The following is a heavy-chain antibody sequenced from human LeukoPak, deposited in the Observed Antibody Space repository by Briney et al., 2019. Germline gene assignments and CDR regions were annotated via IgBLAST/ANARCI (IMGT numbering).Heavy chain of an antibody. Sequence: SETLSLTCAVYGGSFSGYYWSWIRQPPGKGLEWIGEINHSGSTNYNPSLKSRVTITVDTSKNQFSLKLSSVTAADTAVYYCARMGGKNYYGSGTPYGMDVWGQGTTVTVSS. CDR1: GGSFSGYY. CDR2: INHSGST. J-gene: IGHJ6*02. CDR3: ARMGGKNYYGSGTPYGMDV. V-gene: IGHV4-34*01. D-gene: IGHD3-10*01.